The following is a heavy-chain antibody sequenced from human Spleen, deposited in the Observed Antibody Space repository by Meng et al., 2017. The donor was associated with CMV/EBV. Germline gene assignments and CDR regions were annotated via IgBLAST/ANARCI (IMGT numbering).Heavy chain of an antibody. V-gene: IGHV3-7*01. D-gene: IGHD3-22*01. CDR2: IKQNGDEK. CDR3: ARARRGIVAGFDS. J-gene: IGHJ4*02. Sequence: GGSLRLSCAASGFTVSSNYMTWVRQAPGKGLEWVANIKQNGDEKYYVDSVRGRFTISRDNAKNSLYLQMNGLTAEDTAVYYCARARRGIVAGFDSWGQGTLVTVSS. CDR1: GFTVSSNY.